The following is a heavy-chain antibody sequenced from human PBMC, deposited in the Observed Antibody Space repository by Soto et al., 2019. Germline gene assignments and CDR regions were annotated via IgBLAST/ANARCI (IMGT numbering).Heavy chain of an antibody. J-gene: IGHJ4*02. V-gene: IGHV3-23*01. D-gene: IGHD3-10*01. CDR3: AKGRGGSGSLTPRVDF. CDR1: GFTFNNYA. Sequence: EVQLLESGGSLVQPGGSLRLSCAASGFTFNNYAMTWVRQAPRKGLEWVSAISGGGDTTSYADSVKGRFTVSRDGSKNTLYLQMSSLIAEDTALYYCAKGRGGSGSLTPRVDFWGQGTLVTVSS. CDR2: ISGGGDTT.